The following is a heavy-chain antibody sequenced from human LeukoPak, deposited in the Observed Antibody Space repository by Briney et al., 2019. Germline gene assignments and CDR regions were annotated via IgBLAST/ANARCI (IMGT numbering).Heavy chain of an antibody. V-gene: IGHV1-2*02. D-gene: IGHD1-26*01. CDR3: ARAQTTSVGAKLRGATICSY. Sequence: ASVKVSCKASGYTFTGYYMHWARQAPGQGLEWMGWINPNSGGTNYAQKFQGRVTMTRDTSISTAYMELSRLRSDDTAVYYCARAQTTSVGAKLRGATICSYWGQGTLVTVSS. J-gene: IGHJ4*02. CDR1: GYTFTGYY. CDR2: INPNSGGT.